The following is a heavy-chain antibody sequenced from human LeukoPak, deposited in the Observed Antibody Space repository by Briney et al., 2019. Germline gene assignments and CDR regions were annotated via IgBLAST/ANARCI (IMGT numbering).Heavy chain of an antibody. CDR2: ISSSSSTI. J-gene: IGHJ4*02. CDR3: ARAPAGVGTFDC. CDR1: GFAFSTYN. D-gene: IGHD7-27*01. Sequence: PGGSLRLSCAASGFAFSTYNMNWVRQAPGKGLEWISYISSSSSTIYYADSVKGRFTISRDNAKNSLYLQMNSLRAEDTAVYYCARAPAGVGTFDCWGQGTLVTVSS. V-gene: IGHV3-48*01.